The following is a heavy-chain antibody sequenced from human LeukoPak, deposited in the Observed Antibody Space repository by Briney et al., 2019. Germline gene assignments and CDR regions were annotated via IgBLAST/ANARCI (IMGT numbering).Heavy chain of an antibody. CDR3: ARVESTSCFDY. J-gene: IGHJ4*02. V-gene: IGHV4-59*01. D-gene: IGHD2-2*01. CDR2: IYYSGST. Sequence: SETLSLTCTVSGGSISSYYWSWIRQPPGKGLEWIGYIYYSGSTNYNPSLKSRVTISEDTSKNQFSLKLSSVTAADTAVYYCARVESTSCFDYRGQGTLVTVSS. CDR1: GGSISSYY.